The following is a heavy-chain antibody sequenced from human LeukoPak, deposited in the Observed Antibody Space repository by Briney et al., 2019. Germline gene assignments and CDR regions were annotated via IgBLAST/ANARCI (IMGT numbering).Heavy chain of an antibody. J-gene: IGHJ4*02. CDR3: ARHQWLGPFDS. CDR1: GRSISSSSHY. Sequence: SDTLSLTCTVLGRSISSSSHYWGWIRQPPGEGLEWIGSIYFSGSTYYSPSLKSRVTISVDPSTNQFSLKLSSVTAADTAVYFCARHQWLGPFDSWGQGTLVTVSS. D-gene: IGHD6-19*01. V-gene: IGHV4-39*01. CDR2: IYFSGST.